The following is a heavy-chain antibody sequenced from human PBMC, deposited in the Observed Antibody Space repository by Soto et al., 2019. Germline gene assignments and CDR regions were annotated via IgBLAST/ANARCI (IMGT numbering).Heavy chain of an antibody. Sequence: SSVKVSCKASGYTFTDYAIHWVRQAPGQGLEWMGWINVGNGNTRYSRKFQGRVTNARDMSASTAYIEVISLTSEDTASYYCAREGAHYTPLDHWGQGTLVTVSS. V-gene: IGHV1-3*01. D-gene: IGHD2-15*01. J-gene: IGHJ4*02. CDR3: AREGAHYTPLDH. CDR1: GYTFTDYA. CDR2: INVGNGNT.